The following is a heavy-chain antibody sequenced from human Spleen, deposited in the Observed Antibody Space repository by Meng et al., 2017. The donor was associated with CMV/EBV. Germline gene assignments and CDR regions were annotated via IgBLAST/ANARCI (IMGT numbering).Heavy chain of an antibody. V-gene: IGHV3-74*01. Sequence: GESLKISCAASGFTFSYFWMHWVRQAPGKGLVWVSRINSDGTTTSYADSVKGRFTISRDNAKNTLYLQMNSLRAEDTAVYYCGRTTYGAIDYWVQGTVVTVSS. J-gene: IGHJ4*02. CDR3: GRTTYGAIDY. CDR2: INSDGTTT. D-gene: IGHD1-14*01. CDR1: GFTFSYFW.